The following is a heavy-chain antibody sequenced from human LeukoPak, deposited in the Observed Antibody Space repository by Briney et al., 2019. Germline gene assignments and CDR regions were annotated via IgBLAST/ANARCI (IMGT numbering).Heavy chain of an antibody. CDR2: ISGSGGST. Sequence: ETLSLTCTVSGGSISSYYWSWVRQAPGKGLEWVSAISGSGGSTYYADSVKGRFTISRDNSKNTLYLQMNSLRAEDTAVYYCAKDENLGVVANDYWGQGTLVTVSS. D-gene: IGHD3-3*01. CDR1: GGSISSYY. J-gene: IGHJ4*02. CDR3: AKDENLGVVANDY. V-gene: IGHV3-23*01.